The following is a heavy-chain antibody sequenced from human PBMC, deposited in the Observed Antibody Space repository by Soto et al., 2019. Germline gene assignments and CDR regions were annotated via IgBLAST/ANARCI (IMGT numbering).Heavy chain of an antibody. Sequence: GGSLRLSCTACGFTFSSYNMNWVRQAPGKGLEWVSYISTWSSYSFYADSVKGRFTISRDNSENSLYLQLDSLRDEDTAVYYCARASHDYGALDYWGQGALVTVSS. CDR1: GFTFSSYN. J-gene: IGHJ4*02. D-gene: IGHD4-17*01. CDR3: ARASHDYGALDY. V-gene: IGHV3-21*01. CDR2: ISTWSSYS.